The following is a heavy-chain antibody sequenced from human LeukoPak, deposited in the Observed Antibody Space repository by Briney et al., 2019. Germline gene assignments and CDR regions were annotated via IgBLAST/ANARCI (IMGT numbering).Heavy chain of an antibody. CDR2: ISSSSSYI. Sequence: WGSLRLSCEASGFTFNTYSMNWARQAPGKGLEWVSSISSSSSYIYYADSVKGRFTISRDNAKNSLYLQMNSLRAEDTAVYYCARDRIAAAGSFDYWGQGTLVTVSS. CDR3: ARDRIAAAGSFDY. V-gene: IGHV3-21*01. CDR1: GFTFNTYS. J-gene: IGHJ4*02. D-gene: IGHD6-13*01.